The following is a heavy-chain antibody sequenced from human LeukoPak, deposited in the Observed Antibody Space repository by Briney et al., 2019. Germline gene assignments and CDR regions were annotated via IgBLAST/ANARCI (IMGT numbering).Heavy chain of an antibody. CDR2: INWNGGST. V-gene: IGHV3-20*04. CDR3: ARGLGHDYGDYLDY. J-gene: IGHJ4*02. CDR1: GFTFDDYG. D-gene: IGHD4-17*01. Sequence: PGGSLRLSCAASGFTFDDYGMSWVRQAPGKGLEWVSGINWNGGSTGYADSVKGRFTISRDNAKNSLYLQMNSLRAEDTAVYYCARGLGHDYGDYLDYWGQGTLVTVSS.